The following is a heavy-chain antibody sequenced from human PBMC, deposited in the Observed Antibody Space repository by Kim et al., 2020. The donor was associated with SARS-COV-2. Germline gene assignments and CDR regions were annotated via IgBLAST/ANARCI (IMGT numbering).Heavy chain of an antibody. Sequence: YYADSVKGRFTISRDNAKNSLYLQMNSLRDEDTAVYYCATHPSGAPTADYWGQGTLVTVSS. V-gene: IGHV3-48*02. J-gene: IGHJ4*02. CDR3: ATHPSGAPTADY. D-gene: IGHD1-26*01.